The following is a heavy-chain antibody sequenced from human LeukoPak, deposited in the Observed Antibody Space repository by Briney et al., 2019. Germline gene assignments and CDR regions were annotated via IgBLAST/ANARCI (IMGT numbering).Heavy chain of an antibody. CDR3: ARHDGTTSSWYRGGYYYYGMDV. V-gene: IGHV4-59*08. CDR1: GGSISSYY. CDR2: IYYSGST. J-gene: IGHJ6*02. D-gene: IGHD6-13*01. Sequence: SETLSLTCTVSGGSISSYYWSWIRQPPGKGLEWIGYIYYSGSTNYNSSLKSRVTISVDTSKNQFSLKLSSVTAADTAVYYCARHDGTTSSWYRGGYYYYGMDVWGQGTTVTVSS.